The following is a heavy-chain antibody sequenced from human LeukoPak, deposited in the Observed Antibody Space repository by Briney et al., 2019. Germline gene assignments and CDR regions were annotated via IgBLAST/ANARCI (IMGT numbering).Heavy chain of an antibody. CDR3: ARRNSGYDLLYGYVSFWFER. D-gene: IGHD5-12*01. J-gene: IGHJ5*02. Sequence: ASETLSLTCTVSGVSISSNSYYWGWIRQPPGKGLDWSGRIYYSGSTYYNPTLKSRATISVDTSTNQCSLKLSSVSAANTAVYYCARRNSGYDLLYGYVSFWFERWGQVTLISVSS. CDR1: GVSISSNSYY. V-gene: IGHV4-39*01. CDR2: IYYSGST.